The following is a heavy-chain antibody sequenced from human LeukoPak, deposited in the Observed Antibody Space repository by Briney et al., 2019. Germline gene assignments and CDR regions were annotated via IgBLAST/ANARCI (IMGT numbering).Heavy chain of an antibody. V-gene: IGHV3-74*01. CDR1: GFTFSSSW. CDR3: ARAVGRSSDY. D-gene: IGHD1-26*01. Sequence: GGSLRLSCAASGFTFSSSWMHWVRQAPGKGLVWVSRINSDGSTTTYADSVKGRFTISRDNAKNTLYLQMNSLRADDTAVYYCARAVGRSSDYWGQGTLVTVSS. CDR2: INSDGSTT. J-gene: IGHJ4*02.